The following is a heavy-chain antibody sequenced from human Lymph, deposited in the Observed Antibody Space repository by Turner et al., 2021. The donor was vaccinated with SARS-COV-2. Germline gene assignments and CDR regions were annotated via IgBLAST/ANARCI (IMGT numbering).Heavy chain of an antibody. Sequence: EVQLLESGGDLVQPGGSLRLSCAAAGFTFSNYAMGWVRQAPGKGLEWVSDISGSGARTYYADSVKGRFTISRDNSKNTLFLQMNSLRADDTAIYYCAKSPLGEDYFDYWGQGTLVTVSS. CDR2: ISGSGART. D-gene: IGHD3-16*01. CDR1: GFTFSNYA. CDR3: AKSPLGEDYFDY. V-gene: IGHV3-23*01. J-gene: IGHJ4*02.